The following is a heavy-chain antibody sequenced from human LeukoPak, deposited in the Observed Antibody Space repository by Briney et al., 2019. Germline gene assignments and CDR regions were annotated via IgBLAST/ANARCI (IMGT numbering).Heavy chain of an antibody. D-gene: IGHD3-22*01. CDR3: ARDRQGYYYDSSGYYDL. CDR2: IYTSGST. Sequence: SQTLSLTCTVSGGSIRSGSYYWSWIRQPAGKGLEWIVRIYTSGSTNYNPSLKSRVTISVDTSKNQFSLKLSSVTAADTAVYYCARDRQGYYYDSSGYYDLWGQGTLVTVSS. V-gene: IGHV4-61*02. CDR1: GGSIRSGSYY. J-gene: IGHJ4*02.